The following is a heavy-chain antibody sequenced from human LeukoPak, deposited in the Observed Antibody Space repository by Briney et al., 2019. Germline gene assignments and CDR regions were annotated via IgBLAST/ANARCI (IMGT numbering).Heavy chain of an antibody. CDR1: GFTFSGYW. V-gene: IGHV3-20*04. CDR2: INWNGGRT. J-gene: IGHJ6*03. D-gene: IGHD2-8*01. CDR3: AKDRCSNGIGCLYYYMDV. Sequence: GGSLRLSCAASGFTFSGYWMHWVRHAPGKGLEWVSGINWNGGRTGYADSMKGRFIISRDNAKNSLYLQMNSLRGEDTAVYYCAKDRCSNGIGCLYYYMDVWGKGTTVTISS.